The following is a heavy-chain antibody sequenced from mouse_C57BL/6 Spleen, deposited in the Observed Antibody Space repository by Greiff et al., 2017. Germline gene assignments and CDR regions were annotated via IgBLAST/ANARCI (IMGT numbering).Heavy chain of an antibody. CDR3: ARDPASFDY. CDR1: GFTFSSYA. Sequence: EVQVVESGGGLVKPGGSLKLSCAASGFTFSSYAMSWVRQTPEKRLEWVATISDGGSYTYYPDNVKGRFTISRDNAKNNLYLQMSHLKSEDTARYYCARDPASFDYWGQGTTLTVSS. CDR2: ISDGGSYT. V-gene: IGHV5-4*01. J-gene: IGHJ2*01.